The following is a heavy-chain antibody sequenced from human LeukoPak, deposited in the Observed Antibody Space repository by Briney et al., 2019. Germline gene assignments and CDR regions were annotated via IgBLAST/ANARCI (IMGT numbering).Heavy chain of an antibody. CDR2: IYYSGST. Sequence: SETLSLTCTVSGGSISSSSYYWGWIRQPPGKGLEWIGTIYYSGSTDYNPSLKSRITISVDTSKNQFSLKLSSVTAADTAVYYCARRPQEDTVDFDYWGQGTLVTVSS. J-gene: IGHJ4*02. V-gene: IGHV4-39*01. CDR1: GGSISSSSYY. CDR3: ARRPQEDTVDFDY. D-gene: IGHD6-19*01.